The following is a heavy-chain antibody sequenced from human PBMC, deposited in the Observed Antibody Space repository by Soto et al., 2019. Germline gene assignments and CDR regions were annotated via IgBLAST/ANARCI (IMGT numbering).Heavy chain of an antibody. V-gene: IGHV4-31*09. Sequence: SETLSLTCTVSGGSISSGGYYWSWIRQHPGKGLEWIGYIYYIGSTYYNPSLKSRVTISVDKSKNQFSLKLYSVTAADTALYYCAAHSGNTYGPLDYWGQGTLVTVSS. CDR2: IYYIGST. CDR3: AAHSGNTYGPLDY. D-gene: IGHD3-10*01. J-gene: IGHJ4*02. CDR1: GGSISSGGYY.